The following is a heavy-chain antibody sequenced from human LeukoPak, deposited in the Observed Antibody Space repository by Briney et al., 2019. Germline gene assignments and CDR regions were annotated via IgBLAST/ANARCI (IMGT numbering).Heavy chain of an antibody. J-gene: IGHJ4*02. CDR2: INHSGST. V-gene: IGHV4-34*01. D-gene: IGHD3-10*01. Sequence: PSETLSLTCAVYGGSFNGYYWSWIRQPPGKGLEWIGEINHSGSTNYNPSLKSRVTISVDTSKNQFSLKLSSVTAADTAVYYCARHRRGTMVRGVIRNGPHFDYWGQGTLVTVSS. CDR3: ARHRRGTMVRGVIRNGPHFDY. CDR1: GGSFNGYY.